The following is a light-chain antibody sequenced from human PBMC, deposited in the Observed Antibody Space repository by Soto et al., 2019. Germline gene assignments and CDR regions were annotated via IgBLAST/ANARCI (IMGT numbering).Light chain of an antibody. V-gene: IGKV3-20*01. J-gene: IGKJ2*01. CDR2: GAS. CDR1: QSVSSNF. CDR3: QQYGSSQT. Sequence: EIVLTQSPGTLSLSPGERATLSCRASQSVSSNFLAWYQQKPGQAPRLLIYGASSRVTGIPDRFSGSGSGTDFTLTISRLEPEDFAVYYCQQYGSSQTFGQGTKLEIK.